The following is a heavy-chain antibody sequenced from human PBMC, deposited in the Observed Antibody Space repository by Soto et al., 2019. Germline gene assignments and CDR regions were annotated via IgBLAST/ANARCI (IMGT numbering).Heavy chain of an antibody. CDR3: ARVVDSAYYPDC. D-gene: IGHD3-22*01. Sequence: PGGSLRLSCAASGFTFGDYYMSWIRQAPGKGLEWVSYISSSGTTIYYADSLKGRFTISRDNAKKSLYLQMNSLRAEDTAVYYCARVVDSAYYPDCWGQGTLVTVSS. CDR2: ISSSGTTI. J-gene: IGHJ4*02. CDR1: GFTFGDYY. V-gene: IGHV3-11*01.